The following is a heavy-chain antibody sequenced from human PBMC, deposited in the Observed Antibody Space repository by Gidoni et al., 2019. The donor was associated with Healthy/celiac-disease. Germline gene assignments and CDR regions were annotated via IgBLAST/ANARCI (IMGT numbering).Heavy chain of an antibody. CDR3: ARETGTTYYYYGMDV. Sequence: EVQLVQSGAEVKKPGESLRISGKGAGYSCTSYWISCVRQMPGKGRAWMGRIDPSDSYTTYSPSFQGHVTISADKSISTAYLQWSSLKASDTAMYYCARETGTTYYYYGMDVWGQGTTVTVSS. J-gene: IGHJ6*02. V-gene: IGHV5-10-1*03. CDR1: GYSCTSYW. CDR2: IDPSDSYT. D-gene: IGHD1-7*01.